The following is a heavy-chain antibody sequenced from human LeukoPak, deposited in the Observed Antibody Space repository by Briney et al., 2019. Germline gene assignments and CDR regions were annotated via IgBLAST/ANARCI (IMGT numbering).Heavy chain of an antibody. CDR3: AKGIYSSGWSYFDY. CDR2: LSGSGITT. J-gene: IGHJ4*01. D-gene: IGHD6-19*01. Sequence: GGSLRLSCAASGFTFSNSAMSWVRQAPGKGLKWVSTLSGSGITTYYADSVKGRFTISRDNSKNTLYLQMNSLRAEDTAVYYCAKGIYSSGWSYFDYWGHGTLVTVSS. V-gene: IGHV3-23*01. CDR1: GFTFSNSA.